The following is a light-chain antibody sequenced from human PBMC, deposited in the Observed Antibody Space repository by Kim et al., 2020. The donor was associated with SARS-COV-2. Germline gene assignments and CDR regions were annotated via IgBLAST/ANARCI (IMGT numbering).Light chain of an antibody. Sequence: VSPGERATLSCRASQSVSSNLAWYQQKPGQAPRLLIYGASTRATGIPARFSGSGSGTEFTLTISSLQSEDFAVYYCQKYNNWPRTFGPGTKVDIK. CDR1: QSVSSN. CDR3: QKYNNWPRT. J-gene: IGKJ3*01. V-gene: IGKV3-15*01. CDR2: GAS.